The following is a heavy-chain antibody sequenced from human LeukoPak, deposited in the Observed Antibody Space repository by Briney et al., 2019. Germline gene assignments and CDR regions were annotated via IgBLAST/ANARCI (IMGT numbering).Heavy chain of an antibody. J-gene: IGHJ4*02. CDR1: GFTFSSYG. Sequence: GGSLRLSCAASGFTFSSYGMSWVRQALGKGLEWVSAISGSGGSTYYADSVKGRFTISRDNSKNTLYLQMNSLRAEDTAVYYCAKAPVGPFDYWGQGTLVTVSS. V-gene: IGHV3-23*01. D-gene: IGHD3-10*01. CDR3: AKAPVGPFDY. CDR2: ISGSGGST.